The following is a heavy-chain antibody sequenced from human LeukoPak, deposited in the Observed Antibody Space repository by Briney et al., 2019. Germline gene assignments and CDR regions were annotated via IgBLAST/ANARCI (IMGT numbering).Heavy chain of an antibody. J-gene: IGHJ4*02. CDR3: ARLLFPDYYDSSGYYYVFDY. V-gene: IGHV4-39*01. D-gene: IGHD3-22*01. Sequence: SETLSLTCTVSGGSISSSSYYWGWIHQPPGKGLEWIGSIYYSGSTYYNPSLKSRVTISVDTSKNQFSLKLSSVTAADTAVYYCARLLFPDYYDSSGYYYVFDYWGQGTLVTVSS. CDR2: IYYSGST. CDR1: GGSISSSSYY.